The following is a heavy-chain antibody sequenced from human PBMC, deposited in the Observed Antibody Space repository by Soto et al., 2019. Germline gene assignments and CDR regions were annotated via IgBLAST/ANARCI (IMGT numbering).Heavy chain of an antibody. Sequence: QVQLVQSGAEVKKPGSSVKVSCKASGGTFSSYAISWVRQAPGQGLEWMGGIIPIFGTANYAQKFQGRVTITADESTSTAYMELSSLRSEGTAVYYCARDEGPFWSGYPGYYYGMDVWGQGTTVTVSS. CDR1: GGTFSSYA. V-gene: IGHV1-69*01. D-gene: IGHD3-3*01. CDR2: IIPIFGTA. CDR3: ARDEGPFWSGYPGYYYGMDV. J-gene: IGHJ6*02.